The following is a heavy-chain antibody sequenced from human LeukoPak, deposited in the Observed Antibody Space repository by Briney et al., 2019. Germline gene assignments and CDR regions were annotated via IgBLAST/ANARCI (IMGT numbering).Heavy chain of an antibody. V-gene: IGHV3-11*06. D-gene: IGHD2-2*01. CDR2: ISSSSSYT. J-gene: IGHJ5*02. CDR1: GFTFSDYY. CDR3: ARSGYCSSTSCYRWFDP. Sequence: GGSLRLSCAASGFTFSDYYMSWIRQAPGKGLEWVSYISSSSSYTNHADSVKGRFTISRDNAKNSLYLQMNRLRAEDTAVYYCARSGYCSSTSCYRWFDPWGQGTLVTVSS.